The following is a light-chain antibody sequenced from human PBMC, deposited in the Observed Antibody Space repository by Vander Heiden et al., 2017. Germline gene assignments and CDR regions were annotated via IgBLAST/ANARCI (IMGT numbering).Light chain of an antibody. Sequence: SVPTHSLTAFEPPRPRVTLSCSGTSSNIGSSSVRWYQQLPGTAPKLRIYLDDQRPSGVPERFSSFKSGTTASLAISGLQSEDEADYYCATWDGSLDGPVFGGGTKLTVL. CDR3: ATWDGSLDGPV. V-gene: IGLV1-44*01. CDR2: LDD. J-gene: IGLJ3*02. CDR1: SSNIGSSS.